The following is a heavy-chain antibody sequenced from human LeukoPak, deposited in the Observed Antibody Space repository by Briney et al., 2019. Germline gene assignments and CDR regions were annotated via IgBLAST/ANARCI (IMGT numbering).Heavy chain of an antibody. CDR2: IYYSGST. J-gene: IGHJ6*03. CDR3: ARERGWFGESYYYYYMDV. D-gene: IGHD3-10*01. V-gene: IGHV4-39*07. Sequence: PSETLSLTCTVSSGSISSSSYYWGWIRQPPGKGLEWIGSIYYSGSTYHNPSLKSRVTISIDTSKNQFSLKLSSVTAADTAVYYCARERGWFGESYYYYYMDVWGKGTTVTISS. CDR1: SGSISSSSYY.